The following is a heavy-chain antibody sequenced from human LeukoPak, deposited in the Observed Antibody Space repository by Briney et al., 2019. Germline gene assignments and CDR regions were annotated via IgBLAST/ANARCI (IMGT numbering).Heavy chain of an antibody. J-gene: IGHJ4*02. Sequence: GGSLRLSCAASRFTFSSYWMTWVRQAPGKGLEWVANIKQDGSERHYVDSVQGRFTISRDNAKNSLYPQMNSLRVEDTAVYYCARDVGYDSSGSYPYYFDYWGLGTLVTVSS. CDR2: IKQDGSER. CDR3: ARDVGYDSSGSYPYYFDY. D-gene: IGHD3-22*01. V-gene: IGHV3-7*05. CDR1: RFTFSSYW.